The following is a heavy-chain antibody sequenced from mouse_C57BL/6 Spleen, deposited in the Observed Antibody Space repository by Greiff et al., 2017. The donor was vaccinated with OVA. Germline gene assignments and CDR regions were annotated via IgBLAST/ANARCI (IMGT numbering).Heavy chain of an antibody. CDR3: ARDGYGNYAWFAY. V-gene: IGHV5-4*01. J-gene: IGHJ3*01. D-gene: IGHD2-10*02. CDR1: GFTFSSYA. Sequence: EVQLQESGGGLVKPGGSLKLSCAASGFTFSSYAMSWVRQTPEKRLEWVATISDGGSYTYYPDNVKGRFTISRDNAKNNLYLQMSHLKSEDTAMYYCARDGYGNYAWFAYWGQGTLFTVSA. CDR2: ISDGGSYT.